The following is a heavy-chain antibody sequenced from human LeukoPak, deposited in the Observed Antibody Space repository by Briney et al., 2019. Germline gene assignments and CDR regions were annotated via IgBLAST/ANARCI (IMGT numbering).Heavy chain of an antibody. D-gene: IGHD2-21*02. CDR3: AKIPGGRAYCAGDCYSSYY. CDR2: ISGTGTTT. J-gene: IGHJ4*02. Sequence: GGSLRLSCAASGFIFSNYAMSWVRQAPGKGLEWVSTISGTGTTTYYADSVRGRFTTSRATSENTVYLQMNSLRTDDTALYYCAKIPGGRAYCAGDCYSSYYWGLGTLVTVSS. CDR1: GFIFSNYA. V-gene: IGHV3-23*01.